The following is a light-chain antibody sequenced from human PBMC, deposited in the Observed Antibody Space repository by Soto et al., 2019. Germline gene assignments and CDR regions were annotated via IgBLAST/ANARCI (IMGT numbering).Light chain of an antibody. CDR2: GAS. V-gene: IGKV3-15*01. Sequence: EIVMTQSPATLAVSPGERATLSCRASQSVNSNLAWYQQKPGQAPRLLIYGASTRATGIPARFSGSGSGTEFTLTISTLQSEDLAIYYCQQYANWPPWTFGQGTKVEI. CDR3: QQYANWPPWT. J-gene: IGKJ1*01. CDR1: QSVNSN.